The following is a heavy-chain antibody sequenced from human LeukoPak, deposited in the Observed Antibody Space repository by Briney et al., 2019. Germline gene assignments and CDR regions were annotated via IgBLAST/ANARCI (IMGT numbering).Heavy chain of an antibody. D-gene: IGHD6-19*01. Sequence: GGSLRLSCAASGFTSSNAWMSWVRQAPGKGLEWVGRIKSKTDGGTTDYAAPVKGRFTISRDDSKNTLYLQMNSLKTEDTAVYYCTTGYSSGWSLDYWGQGTLVTVSS. CDR1: GFTSSNAW. CDR2: IKSKTDGGTT. V-gene: IGHV3-15*01. CDR3: TTGYSSGWSLDY. J-gene: IGHJ4*02.